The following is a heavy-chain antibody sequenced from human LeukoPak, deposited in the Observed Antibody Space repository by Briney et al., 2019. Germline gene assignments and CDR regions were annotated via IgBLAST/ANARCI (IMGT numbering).Heavy chain of an antibody. V-gene: IGHV3-48*01. Sequence: GGSLRLSCAASGFTFSSYSMNWVRQAPGKGLEWVSYISSSSSTIYYADSVKGRFTISRDNAKTSLYLQMNSLRAEDTAVYYCARDGRRLRFLEWLKGLDYWGQGTLVTVSS. CDR2: ISSSSSTI. D-gene: IGHD3-3*01. CDR3: ARDGRRLRFLEWLKGLDY. J-gene: IGHJ4*02. CDR1: GFTFSSYS.